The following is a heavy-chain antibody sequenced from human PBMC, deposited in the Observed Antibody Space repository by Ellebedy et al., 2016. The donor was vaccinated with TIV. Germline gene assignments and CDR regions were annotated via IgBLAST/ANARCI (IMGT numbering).Heavy chain of an antibody. V-gene: IGHV1-18*01. J-gene: IGHJ4*02. CDR2: ISTDRRNT. CDR3: ARDWGWGPGRTGLDY. D-gene: IGHD1-1*01. CDR1: GYRFTSFG. Sequence: AASVKVSCKASGYRFTSFGISWVRQAPGQGLEWMGWISTDRRNTNYAEKFRHRVVMTTDASTNTAYMELGRLRSDDTAMYYCARDWGWGPGRTGLDYWGQGTLVTVSS.